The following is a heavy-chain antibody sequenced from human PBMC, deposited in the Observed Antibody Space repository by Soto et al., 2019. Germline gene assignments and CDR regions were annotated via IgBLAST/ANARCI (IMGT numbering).Heavy chain of an antibody. CDR1: GGSISSGGYY. V-gene: IGHV4-31*03. CDR3: AREEGGGYDHRWFDP. CDR2: IYYSGST. J-gene: IGHJ5*02. D-gene: IGHD5-12*01. Sequence: QVQLQESGPGLVKPSQTLSLTCTISGGSISSGGYYWSWIRQHPGKGLEWIGYIYYSGSTYYNPSLKSRVTISVDTSKNQFSLKLSSVTAADTAVYYCAREEGGGYDHRWFDPWGQGTLVTVSS.